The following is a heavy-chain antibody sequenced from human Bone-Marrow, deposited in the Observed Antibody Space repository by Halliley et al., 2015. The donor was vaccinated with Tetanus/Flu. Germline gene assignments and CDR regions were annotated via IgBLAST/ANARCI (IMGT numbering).Heavy chain of an antibody. Sequence: GYIYSSGTTSYHPSLKSRRAISLDMSKNHFSLKLSSVTAADTAVYYCARASDYASSSRAFYWGQGTLVTVSS. D-gene: IGHD6-6*01. V-gene: IGHV4-30-4*01. CDR2: IYSSGTT. J-gene: IGHJ4*02. CDR3: ARASDYASSSRAFY.